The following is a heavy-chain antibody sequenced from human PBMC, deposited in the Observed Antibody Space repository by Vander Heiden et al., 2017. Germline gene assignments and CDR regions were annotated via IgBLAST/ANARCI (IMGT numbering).Heavy chain of an antibody. CDR1: GSTFSSYW. CDR3: ARDEFDAFDI. CDR2: INSDERST. Sequence: EVQLVESGGGLVQPGGSLRHACAASGSTFSSYWMYWVRQAPGKGRVWVSRINSDERSTSYADSVKGRFTISRDNAKNTLHLQMKSLRAEDTAVYDGARDEFDAFDIWGEGTMVTVSS. V-gene: IGHV3-74*01. D-gene: IGHD3-10*01. J-gene: IGHJ3*02.